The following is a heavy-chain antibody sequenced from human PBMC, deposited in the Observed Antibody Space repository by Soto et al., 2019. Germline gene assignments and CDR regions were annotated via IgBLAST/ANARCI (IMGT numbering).Heavy chain of an antibody. Sequence: PGGSLRLSCAASGFTFSSYAMSWVRQAPGKGLEWVSAISGSGGSTYYADSVKGRFTISRDNSKDTLYLQMNSLRAEDTAVYYCARAGGVVVALHYYFDYWGQGTLVTVSS. J-gene: IGHJ4*02. V-gene: IGHV3-23*01. D-gene: IGHD3-22*01. CDR3: ARAGGVVVALHYYFDY. CDR2: ISGSGGST. CDR1: GFTFSSYA.